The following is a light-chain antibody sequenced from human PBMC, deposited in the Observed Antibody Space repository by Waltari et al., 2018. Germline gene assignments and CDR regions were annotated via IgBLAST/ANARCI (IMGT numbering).Light chain of an antibody. J-gene: IGLJ1*01. CDR2: YGS. CDR3: TSYTSSNTLG. Sequence: QSALTQPPSVSGSPGQSITISCTGTSSHVGGYNYVSWYQQHPGKAPQPMNYYGSNRPSGVSNRFSGSKSGNTASLTISGLQAEDEADYYCTSYTSSNTLGFGTGTKVTVL. V-gene: IGLV2-14*03. CDR1: SSHVGGYNY.